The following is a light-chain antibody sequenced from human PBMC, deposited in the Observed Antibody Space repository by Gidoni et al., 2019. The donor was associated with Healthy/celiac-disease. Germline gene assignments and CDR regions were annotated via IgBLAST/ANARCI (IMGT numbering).Light chain of an antibody. CDR1: KLGDKY. J-gene: IGLJ2*01. V-gene: IGLV3-1*01. Sequence: SYELTQPPSVSVSPGQTASITCSGDKLGDKYACWYQQKPGQSPVLVIYQDSKRPSGIPERFSGSNSGNTATLTISGTQAMDEADYYCQAWDSSTGVFGGGTKLXVX. CDR2: QDS. CDR3: QAWDSSTGV.